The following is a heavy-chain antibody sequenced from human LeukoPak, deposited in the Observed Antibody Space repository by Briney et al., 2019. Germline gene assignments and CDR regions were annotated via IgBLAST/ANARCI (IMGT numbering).Heavy chain of an antibody. V-gene: IGHV4-4*07. D-gene: IGHD6-6*01. CDR3: ARTGGGSSSVYYYGMDV. J-gene: IGHJ6*02. CDR1: GGSISSYY. CDR2: IYTSGST. Sequence: PSETLSLTCTVSGGSISSYYWSWIRQPAGKGLEWIGRIYTSGSTNYNPSLKSRVTMSVDTSKNQFSLKLSSVTAADTAAYYCARTGGGSSSVYYYGMDVWGQGTTVTVSS.